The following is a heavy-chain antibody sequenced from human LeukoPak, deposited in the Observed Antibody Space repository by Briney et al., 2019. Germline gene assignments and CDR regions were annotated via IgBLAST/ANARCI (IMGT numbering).Heavy chain of an antibody. CDR3: ARGSLGYCTNGVCYYDY. CDR1: GGSISSYY. V-gene: IGHV4-59*01. CDR2: IYYSGST. J-gene: IGHJ4*02. Sequence: SETLSLTCTVSGGSISSYYWSWIRQPPGKELEWIGYIYYSGSTNYNPSLKSRVTLSVDTSKNQFSLKLSSVTAADTAVYYCARGSLGYCTNGVCYYDYWGQGTLVTVSS. D-gene: IGHD2-8*01.